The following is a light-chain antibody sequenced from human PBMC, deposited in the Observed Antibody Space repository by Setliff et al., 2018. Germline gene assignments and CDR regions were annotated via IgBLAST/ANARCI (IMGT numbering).Light chain of an antibody. CDR2: GNS. CDR3: QSYDSSLSGSV. Sequence: QSVLTQAPSVSGAPGQRVTISCTGSSSNIGAGYDVHWYQQLPGTAPKLLIFGNSNRPSGVPDRFSGSKSGPSASLAITGLQAEDEADYYCQSYDSSLSGSVFGTGTKVTVL. V-gene: IGLV1-40*01. J-gene: IGLJ1*01. CDR1: SSNIGAGYD.